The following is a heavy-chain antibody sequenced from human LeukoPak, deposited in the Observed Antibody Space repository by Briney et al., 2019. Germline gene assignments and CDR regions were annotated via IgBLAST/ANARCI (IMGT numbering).Heavy chain of an antibody. J-gene: IGHJ4*02. Sequence: GGSLRLSCAASGFTFSDYWMYWVRQAPGKGGVWVSRIKSVGSGILFADFVEGRCTISRDNVQNALYLQMTILRGQGKAVYYFLRRQTIDYWGQGILVTVSS. V-gene: IGHV3-74*03. CDR3: LRRQTIDY. CDR1: GFTFSDYW. D-gene: IGHD2/OR15-2a*01. CDR2: IKSVGSGI.